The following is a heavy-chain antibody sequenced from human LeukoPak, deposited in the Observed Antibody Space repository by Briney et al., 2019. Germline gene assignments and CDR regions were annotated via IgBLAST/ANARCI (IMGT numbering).Heavy chain of an antibody. CDR1: GFTFSSYA. CDR2: ISGSGGST. CDR3: AKDQSAAYYDCVWGSYRQYYFDY. J-gene: IGHJ4*02. V-gene: IGHV3-23*01. D-gene: IGHD3-16*02. Sequence: PGGSLRLPCAASGFTFSSYAMSWVRQAPGKGLEWVSAISGSGGSTYYADSVKGRFTISRDNSKNTLYLQMNSLRAEDTAVYYCAKDQSAAYYDCVWGSYRQYYFDYWGQGTLVTVSS.